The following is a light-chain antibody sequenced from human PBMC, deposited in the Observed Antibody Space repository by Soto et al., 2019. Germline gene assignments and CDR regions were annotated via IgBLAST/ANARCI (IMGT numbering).Light chain of an antibody. CDR3: QQRHMWPIT. CDR1: QSISSY. J-gene: IGKJ5*01. CDR2: AAS. V-gene: IGKV1-39*01. Sequence: DIQMTQSPSSLSASVGDRVTITCRASQSISSYLNWYQQKPGKAPKLLIYAASSLQSGVPSRFSGSGSGTDFTLTISRLEPEDFAVYYCQQRHMWPITFGQGTRLEIK.